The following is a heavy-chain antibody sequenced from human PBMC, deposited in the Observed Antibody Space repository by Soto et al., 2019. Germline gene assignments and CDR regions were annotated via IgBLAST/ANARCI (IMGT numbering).Heavy chain of an antibody. CDR1: GFTFSTSS. CDR3: ASGYGPVDY. D-gene: IGHD5-12*01. J-gene: IGHJ4*02. V-gene: IGHV3-48*01. Sequence: EVQLVDSGGGLVQPGGSLRLSCVASGFTFSTSSMNWVRQAPGKGLEWVSYISSISSTIYYGDSVKGRFTISRDNAKNSLYLQMNSLRPEDTAVYFCASGYGPVDYWGQGTLVTVS. CDR2: ISSISSTI.